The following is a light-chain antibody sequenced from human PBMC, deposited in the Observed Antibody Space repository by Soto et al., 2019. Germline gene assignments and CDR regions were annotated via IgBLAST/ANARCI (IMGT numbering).Light chain of an antibody. J-gene: IGKJ5*01. V-gene: IGKV1-33*01. Sequence: DLQMPQSPSSLSASVGDRVTLTCQASQDISNYLNWYQQKPGTAPKLLIYDASNLETGVPSRFSGSGSGTDFTFTISRLQPEDIATYYCQQYENPPTFGQGTRLEI. CDR1: QDISNY. CDR2: DAS. CDR3: QQYENPPT.